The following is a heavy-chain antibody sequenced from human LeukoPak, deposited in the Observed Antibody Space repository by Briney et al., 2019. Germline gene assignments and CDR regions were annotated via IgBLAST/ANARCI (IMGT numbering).Heavy chain of an antibody. V-gene: IGHV3-30*18. CDR1: GFTFSSYG. Sequence: GRSLRLSCAASGFTFSSYGMHWVRQAPGKGLEWVAVISYDGSNKYYTDSVKGRFTIPRDNSKNTLYLQMNSLRAEDTAVYYCAKVPGARIAVAHYYFDYWGQGTLVTVSS. J-gene: IGHJ4*02. D-gene: IGHD6-19*01. CDR3: AKVPGARIAVAHYYFDY. CDR2: ISYDGSNK.